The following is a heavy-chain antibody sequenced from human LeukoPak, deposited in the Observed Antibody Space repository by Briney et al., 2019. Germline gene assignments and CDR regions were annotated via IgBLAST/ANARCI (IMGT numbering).Heavy chain of an antibody. CDR3: AREVAIATVGYYFDY. Sequence: GGSLTLSCPASGFTFSSYAMHWVRQAPGKGLEYVSAISSNGGSTYYANCVKGRFTISRDNSKNTLYLQMGSLRAEDMAVYYCAREVAIATVGYYFDYWGQGTLVTVSS. D-gene: IGHD2-21*01. J-gene: IGHJ4*02. V-gene: IGHV3-64*01. CDR2: ISSNGGST. CDR1: GFTFSSYA.